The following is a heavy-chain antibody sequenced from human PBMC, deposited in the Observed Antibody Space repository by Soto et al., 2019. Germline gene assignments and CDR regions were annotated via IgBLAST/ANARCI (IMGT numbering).Heavy chain of an antibody. V-gene: IGHV5-51*01. Sequence: GESLKISCKGSGYSFTSYWIGWVRQMPGKGLEWMGIIYPGDSDTRYSPSFQGQVTISADKSISTAYLQWSSLKASDTAMYYCAGGAVGVGITRTRDYYGMGVWGQRTTVIVS. CDR2: IYPGDSDT. CDR3: AGGAVGVGITRTRDYYGMGV. D-gene: IGHD3-16*01. CDR1: GYSFTSYW. J-gene: IGHJ6*02.